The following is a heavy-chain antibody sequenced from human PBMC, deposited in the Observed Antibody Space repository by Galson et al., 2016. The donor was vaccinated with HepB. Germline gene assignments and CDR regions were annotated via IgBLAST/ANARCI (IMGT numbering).Heavy chain of an antibody. J-gene: IGHJ4*02. V-gene: IGHV3-72*01. D-gene: IGHD3-16*01. Sequence: SLRLSCAASGFIFSDHYMGWVRQAPGKGLEWVGRSKNRANSYTTEYAASVKGRFTISRDHSKNPLYLQMNGLKAEDTAVYYCATSIGGASKRYWGQGTLVTVSS. CDR2: SKNRANSYTT. CDR3: ATSIGGASKRY. CDR1: GFIFSDHY.